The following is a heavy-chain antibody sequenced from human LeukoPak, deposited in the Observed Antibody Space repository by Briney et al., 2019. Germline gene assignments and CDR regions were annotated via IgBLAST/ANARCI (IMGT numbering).Heavy chain of an antibody. V-gene: IGHV3-23*01. Sequence: GGSLRLSCAASGFTFSSYAMSWVRRAPGKGLEWVSAISASGGNTYYTDSVKSRFTISRDNSKNTLYLQLNGLRAEDTAVYYCAEDRIAVDGTDRFEYFDYWGQGTLVTVSS. CDR3: AEDRIAVDGTDRFEYFDY. CDR2: ISASGGNT. D-gene: IGHD6-19*01. J-gene: IGHJ4*02. CDR1: GFTFSSYA.